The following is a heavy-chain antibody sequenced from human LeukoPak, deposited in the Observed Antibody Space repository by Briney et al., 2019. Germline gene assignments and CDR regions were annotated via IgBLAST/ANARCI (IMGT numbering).Heavy chain of an antibody. CDR2: IIPIFGTA. J-gene: IGHJ6*02. V-gene: IGHV1-69*06. CDR1: GGTFSSYA. Sequence: SVKVSCKASGGTFSSYAISWVRQAPGQGLEWMGGIIPIFGTANYAQKFQGRVTITADKSTSTAYMELSSLRSEDTAVYYCAKVHPPLYGMDVWGQGTTVTVSS. CDR3: AKVHPPLYGMDV.